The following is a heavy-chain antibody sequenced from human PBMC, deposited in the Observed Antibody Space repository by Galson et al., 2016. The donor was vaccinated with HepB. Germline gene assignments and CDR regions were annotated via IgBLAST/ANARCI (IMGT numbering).Heavy chain of an antibody. CDR3: AKLPGAAAATSDPFDI. D-gene: IGHD6-13*01. CDR1: GFSFNNYG. Sequence: SLRLSCAASGFSFNNYGMHWVRQAPGKGLEWVAVISYDGGNKYYADSMKGRFTISRDNSKNTLFLQMNSLRTEDTAVYCCAKLPGAAAATSDPFDIWGQGTMVTVS. V-gene: IGHV3-30*18. CDR2: ISYDGGNK. J-gene: IGHJ3*02.